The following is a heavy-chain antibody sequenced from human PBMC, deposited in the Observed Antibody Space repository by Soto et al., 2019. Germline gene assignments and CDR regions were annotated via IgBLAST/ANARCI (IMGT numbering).Heavy chain of an antibody. J-gene: IGHJ5*02. Sequence: QVQLVQSGAEVKKPRSSVKVSCTASGGTFSSYAISWVRQAPGQGLEWMGGIIPIFGTANYAQKFQGRVTITADKSTSTAYMELSSLRSEDTAVDYCARSFGSGGRQFDPWCQGTLVTVSS. CDR2: IIPIFGTA. CDR1: GGTFSSYA. V-gene: IGHV1-69*06. D-gene: IGHD2-15*01. CDR3: ARSFGSGGRQFDP.